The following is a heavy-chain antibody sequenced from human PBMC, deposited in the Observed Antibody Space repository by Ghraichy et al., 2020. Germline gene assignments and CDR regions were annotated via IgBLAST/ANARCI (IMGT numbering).Heavy chain of an antibody. V-gene: IGHV3-7*03. CDR3: ARDSGDWTLDY. CDR1: GFNFSSHW. CDR2: IKRDGSQK. D-gene: IGHD2-21*02. Sequence: GGSLRLSCVGSGFNFSSHWMSWVRQVPGKGLEWVANIKRDGSQKYYVGSLKGRFTISRDNAKNSLYLQMSSLRAGDTAVYYCARDSGDWTLDYWGQGTLVTVSS. J-gene: IGHJ4*02.